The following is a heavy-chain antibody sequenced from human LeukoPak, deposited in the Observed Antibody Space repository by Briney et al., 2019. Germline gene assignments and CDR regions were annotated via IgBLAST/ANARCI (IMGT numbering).Heavy chain of an antibody. D-gene: IGHD2-21*02. J-gene: IGHJ3*02. CDR2: IISDGSST. Sequence: GGSLRLSCAASGFTFSSYWMHWVRHAPGKGLVWVSRIISDGSSTSYADSVKGRFTISRDNAKNTLYLQMNSLRAEDTAVYYCARSLYCGGDCYSPGAFDIWGQGTMVTVSS. CDR3: ARSLYCGGDCYSPGAFDI. V-gene: IGHV3-74*01. CDR1: GFTFSSYW.